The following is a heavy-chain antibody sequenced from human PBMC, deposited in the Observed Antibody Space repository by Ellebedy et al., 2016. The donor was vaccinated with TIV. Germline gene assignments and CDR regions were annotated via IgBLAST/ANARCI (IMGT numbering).Heavy chain of an antibody. CDR1: GFTFGDYA. CDR2: IRSKAYGGTT. CDR3: TRMVSGSYSQYFDY. V-gene: IGHV3-49*03. D-gene: IGHD1-26*01. Sequence: GESLKISXTASGFTFGDYAMSWFRQAPGKGLEWVGFIRSKAYGGTTEYAASVKGRFTISRDDSKSIAYLQMNSLKTEDTALYYCTRMVSGSYSQYFDYWGQGTLVTVSS. J-gene: IGHJ4*02.